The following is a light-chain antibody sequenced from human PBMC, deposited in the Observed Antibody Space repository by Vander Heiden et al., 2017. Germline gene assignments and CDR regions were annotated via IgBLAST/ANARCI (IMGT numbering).Light chain of an antibody. V-gene: IGKV1-39*01. CDR1: QNISSY. CDR2: AAS. CDR3: LQTDSTPWT. J-gene: IGKJ1*01. Sequence: IQMPQSPSSLSASVGDRVTIPCRASQNISSYLNWYQHKPGKAPKLLIYAASSLDSGVPSRFSGSGSGTDFTLTISSLEPEDFALYYCLQTDSTPWTFGQGTKVEIK.